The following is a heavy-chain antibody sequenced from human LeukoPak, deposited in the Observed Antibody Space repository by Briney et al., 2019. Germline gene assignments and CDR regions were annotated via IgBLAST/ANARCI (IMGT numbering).Heavy chain of an antibody. J-gene: IGHJ4*02. D-gene: IGHD3-3*01. CDR1: GFTFSSYS. Sequence: GGSLRLSCVASGFTFSSYSMSWVRQAPGKGLEWVANIKQDGSEKYYVDSVKGRFTISRDNAKNSLYLQMNSLRAEDTAVYYCARLHYDFWSGYFDYWGQGTLVTVSS. CDR3: ARLHYDFWSGYFDY. V-gene: IGHV3-7*03. CDR2: IKQDGSEK.